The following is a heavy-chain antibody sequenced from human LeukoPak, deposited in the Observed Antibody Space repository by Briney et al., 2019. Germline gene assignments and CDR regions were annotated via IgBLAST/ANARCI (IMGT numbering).Heavy chain of an antibody. D-gene: IGHD3-16*02. CDR1: GGSISSYY. CDR2: IYTSGST. V-gene: IGHV4-4*07. CDR3: ARDRIEYYYYYGMDV. J-gene: IGHJ6*02. Sequence: PSETLSLTCTVSGGSISSYYWSWIRQPAGKGLEWIGRIYTSGSTNYNPPLKSRVTMSVDTSKNQFSLKLSSVTAADTAVYYCARDRIEYYYYYGMDVWGQGTTVTVSS.